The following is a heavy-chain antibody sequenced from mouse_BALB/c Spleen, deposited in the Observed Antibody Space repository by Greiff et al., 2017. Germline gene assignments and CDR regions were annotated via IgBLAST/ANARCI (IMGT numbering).Heavy chain of an antibody. CDR3: TVRRALDY. V-gene: IGHV1S22*01. J-gene: IGHJ2*01. CDR1: GYTFTSYW. Sequence: LQQPGSELVRPGASVKLSCKASGYTFTSYWMHWVKQRPGQGLEWIGNIYPGSGSTNYDEKFKSKATLTVDTSSSTAYMQLSSLTSEDSAVYYCTVRRALDYWGQGTTLTVSS. CDR2: IYPGSGST. D-gene: IGHD3-1*01.